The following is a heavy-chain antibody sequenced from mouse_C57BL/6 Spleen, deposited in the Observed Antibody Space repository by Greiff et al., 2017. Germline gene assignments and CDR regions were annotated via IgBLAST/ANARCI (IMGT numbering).Heavy chain of an antibody. CDR3: ARGELGRGYFDV. Sequence: QVTLKVCGPGILQSSQTLSLTCSFSGFSLSTSGMGVSWIRQPSGKGLEWLAHIYWDDDKRYNPFLKSRLTISKDTSRNQVFLKITSVDTGDTATYYCARGELGRGYFDVWGTGTTVTVSS. CDR2: IYWDDDK. J-gene: IGHJ1*03. CDR1: GFSLSTSGMG. V-gene: IGHV8-12*01. D-gene: IGHD4-1*01.